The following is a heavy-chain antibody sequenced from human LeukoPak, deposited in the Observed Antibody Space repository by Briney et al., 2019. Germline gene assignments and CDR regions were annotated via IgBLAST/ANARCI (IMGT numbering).Heavy chain of an antibody. CDR3: GVTMVRGVETYYYYGMDV. D-gene: IGHD3-10*01. V-gene: IGHV3-21*01. Sequence: GGSLRLSCAASGFTFSSYSMNWVRQAPGKGLEWVSSISSSSSYIYYADSVRGRFTISRDNAKNSLYLQMNSLRAEDTAVYYCGVTMVRGVETYYYYGMDVWGQGTTVTVSS. CDR1: GFTFSSYS. J-gene: IGHJ6*02. CDR2: ISSSSSYI.